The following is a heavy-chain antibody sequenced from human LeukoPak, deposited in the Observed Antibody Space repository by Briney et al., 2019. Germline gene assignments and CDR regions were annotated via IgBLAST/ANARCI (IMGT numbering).Heavy chain of an antibody. CDR3: AKDLYYYDSGGYFQPVDY. D-gene: IGHD3-22*01. Sequence: GRSLRLSCAASGFTSSSYGMHWVRQAPGKGLEWVAVISYDGSNKFYADSVKGRFTISRDNSKNTLYLQMNSLRAEDTAVYYCAKDLYYYDSGGYFQPVDYWGQGTLVTVSS. CDR1: GFTSSSYG. CDR2: ISYDGSNK. J-gene: IGHJ4*02. V-gene: IGHV3-30*18.